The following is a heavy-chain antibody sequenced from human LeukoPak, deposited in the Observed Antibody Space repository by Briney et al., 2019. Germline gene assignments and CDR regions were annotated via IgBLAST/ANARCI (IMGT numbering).Heavy chain of an antibody. Sequence: ASVKVSCKASGFTFISSAMQWVRQARGQRLEWIGWIVVGSGNTNYAQKFQERVTITRDMSTSTAYMELSSLRSEDTAVYYCAAGPTTVTTNYYYMDVWGKGTTVTVSS. J-gene: IGHJ6*03. CDR3: AAGPTTVTTNYYYMDV. CDR1: GFTFISSA. D-gene: IGHD4-17*01. V-gene: IGHV1-58*02. CDR2: IVVGSGNT.